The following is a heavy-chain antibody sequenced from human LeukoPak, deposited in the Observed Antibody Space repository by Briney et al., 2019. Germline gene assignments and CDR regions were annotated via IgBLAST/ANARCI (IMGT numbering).Heavy chain of an antibody. CDR2: ISSSGSTI. CDR1: GFTFSDYY. V-gene: IGHV3-11*04. D-gene: IGHD3-3*01. J-gene: IGHJ3*02. CDR3: ARHGRFLEWLSGPFSAFDI. Sequence: GGSLRLSCAASGFTFSDYYMSWIRQAPGKGLEWVSYISSSGSTIYYADSVKGRFTISRDNAKNSLYLQMNSLRAEDTAVYYCARHGRFLEWLSGPFSAFDIWGQGTMVTVSS.